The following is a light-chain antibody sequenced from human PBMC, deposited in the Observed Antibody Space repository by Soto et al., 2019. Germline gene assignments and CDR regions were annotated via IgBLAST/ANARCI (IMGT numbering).Light chain of an antibody. V-gene: IGLV2-14*03. CDR1: SSDVGAYDF. J-gene: IGLJ1*01. CDR2: EVS. Sequence: QSALTQPASVSGSPGQSIAISCTGTSSDVGAYDFVSWYQQHPDKAPKLMIYEVSHRPSGVSYRFSGSKSVNTATLTISGLQAEEEADYYCSSYTTSSTRVFGTGTKLTVL. CDR3: SSYTTSSTRV.